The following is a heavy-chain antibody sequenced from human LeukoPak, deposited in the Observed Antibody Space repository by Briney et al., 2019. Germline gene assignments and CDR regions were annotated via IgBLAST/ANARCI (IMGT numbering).Heavy chain of an antibody. CDR3: AKDPGDYGDY. CDR2: ISGSGGST. V-gene: IGHV3-23*01. D-gene: IGHD4-17*01. CDR1: GFIFSSYA. Sequence: GGSLRLSCAASGFIFSSYAMSWVRQAPGKGLEWVSGISGSGGSTYNADSVKGRFTISRGNSKNTLYLQMKSLRTEDTAVYYCAKDPGDYGDYWGQGTLVTVSS. J-gene: IGHJ4*02.